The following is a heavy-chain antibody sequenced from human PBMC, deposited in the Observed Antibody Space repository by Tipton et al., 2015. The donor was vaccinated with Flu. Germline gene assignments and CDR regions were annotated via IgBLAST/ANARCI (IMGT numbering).Heavy chain of an antibody. CDR2: IYIGGST. CDR3: ARENYVALGVVVPDY. CDR1: GFTVSSKY. J-gene: IGHJ4*02. V-gene: IGHV3-66*02. Sequence: SLRLSCAASGFTVSSKYMSWVRQAPGKGLEWLSVIYIGGSTYYADSVKGRFTTSRDNSENTVYLQMNSLRAEDTAVYYCARENYVALGVVVPDYWGQGTLVTVSS. D-gene: IGHD2-21*01.